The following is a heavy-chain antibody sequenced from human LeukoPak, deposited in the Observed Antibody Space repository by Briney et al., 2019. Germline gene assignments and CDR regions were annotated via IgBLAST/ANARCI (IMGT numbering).Heavy chain of an antibody. CDR1: GGSISTYY. J-gene: IGHJ4*02. Sequence: SETLSLTCTVSGGSISTYYWNWIRQPPGKGLEWIGYIYYNGSTNYNPSLKSRVIISVDTSKNQFSLKLSSVTAADTAVYYCARGWDGYIDYWGQGTLVTVSS. CDR2: IYYNGST. CDR3: ARGWDGYIDY. V-gene: IGHV4-59*01. D-gene: IGHD1-26*01.